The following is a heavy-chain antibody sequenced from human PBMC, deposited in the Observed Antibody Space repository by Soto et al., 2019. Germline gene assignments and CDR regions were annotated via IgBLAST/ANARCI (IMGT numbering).Heavy chain of an antibody. Sequence: SDTLSLTCAVYGGSLSGYYWSWIRQPPGKGLEWIGEINHSGSTNYNPSLKSRVTISLDTSKNQFSLKLSSLTASDTAMYYCERDAYTNFDYWGQGTQVTVSS. CDR1: GGSLSGYY. J-gene: IGHJ4*02. CDR3: ERDAYTNFDY. V-gene: IGHV4-34*01. D-gene: IGHD2-2*01. CDR2: INHSGST.